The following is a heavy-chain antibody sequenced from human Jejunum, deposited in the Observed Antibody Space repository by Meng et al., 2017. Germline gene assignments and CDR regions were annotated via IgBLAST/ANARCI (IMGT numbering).Heavy chain of an antibody. CDR3: ARVWVCTGPFRYLDL. CDR2: ISDSGST. D-gene: IGHD7-27*01. V-gene: IGHV4-31*11. CDR1: GGSFSNGGYY. Sequence: QVQLQEWGAGLPKPSEPLSLPSAVHGGSFSNGGYYWTWIRQHPGKGLEWIGGISDSGSTYYNASLKSRLTISIDTSKNQFSLKLSSVTAADTAVYYCARVWVCTGPFRYLDLWGRGTLVTVSS. J-gene: IGHJ2*01.